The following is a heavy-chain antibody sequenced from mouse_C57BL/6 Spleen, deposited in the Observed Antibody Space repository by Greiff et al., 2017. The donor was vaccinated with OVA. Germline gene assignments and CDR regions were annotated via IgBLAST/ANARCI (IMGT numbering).Heavy chain of an antibody. J-gene: IGHJ1*03. CDR3: AREVLPGYFDV. D-gene: IGHD2-14*01. Sequence: VQLQESGPELVKPGASVKISCKASGYAFSSSWMNWVKQRPGKGLEWIGRIYPGDGDTNYNGKFKGKATLTAAKSSSTAYMQLSSLTSEDSAVYFCAREVLPGYFDVWGTGTTVTVSS. V-gene: IGHV1-82*01. CDR1: GYAFSSSW. CDR2: IYPGDGDT.